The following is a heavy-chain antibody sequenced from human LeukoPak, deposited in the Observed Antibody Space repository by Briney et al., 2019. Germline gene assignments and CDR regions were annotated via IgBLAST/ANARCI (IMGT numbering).Heavy chain of an antibody. CDR1: GYTFTGYY. V-gene: IGHV1-8*02. CDR2: MNPNSGNT. D-gene: IGHD6-13*01. J-gene: IGHJ4*02. Sequence: ASVKVSCKASGYTFTGYYMHWVRQATGQGLEWMGWMNPNSGNTGYAQKFQGRVTMTRNTSISTAYMELSSLRSEDTAVYYCARGPRAAAAYYFDYWGQGTLVTVSS. CDR3: ARGPRAAAAYYFDY.